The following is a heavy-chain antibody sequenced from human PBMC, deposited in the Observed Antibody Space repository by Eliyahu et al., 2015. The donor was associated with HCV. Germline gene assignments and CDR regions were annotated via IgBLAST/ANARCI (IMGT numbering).Heavy chain of an antibody. Sequence: XVQLVQSGVEVXKPGESLKISCQGSGYDFSSYWMAWVRQMSGKGLEWMGLIHPGDSDTRYSPSFQGQVTISADKSISTAYVQWSSLKASDTANYFCVRLGRVYPWIRYGMDVWGQGTTVTVYS. J-gene: IGHJ6*02. CDR1: GYDFSSYW. D-gene: IGHD6-13*01. CDR2: IHPGDSDT. CDR3: VRLGRVYPWIRYGMDV. V-gene: IGHV5-51*01.